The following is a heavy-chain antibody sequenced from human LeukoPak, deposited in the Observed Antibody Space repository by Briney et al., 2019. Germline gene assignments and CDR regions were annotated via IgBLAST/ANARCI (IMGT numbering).Heavy chain of an antibody. V-gene: IGHV1-2*02. CDR3: AGPRTSGWIHDVYDI. Sequence: ASVKVSCKTSGYTFTGYYIHWVRQAPGQGLEWMGWINPNSGGTNYAQKFQGRVTMTRDTSISTAYMELSGLRFDDTAVYYCAGPRTSGWIHDVYDIWGQGTMVTVPS. CDR2: INPNSGGT. CDR1: GYTFTGYY. D-gene: IGHD6-19*01. J-gene: IGHJ3*02.